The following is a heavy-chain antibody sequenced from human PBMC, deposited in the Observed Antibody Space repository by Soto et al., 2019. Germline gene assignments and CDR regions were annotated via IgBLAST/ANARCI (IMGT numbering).Heavy chain of an antibody. J-gene: IGHJ4*02. D-gene: IGHD3-9*01. Sequence: SGPTLVNPTQTLTLTCTFSGFSLSTSGMCVSWIRQPPGKALEWLARIDWDDDKYYSTSLKTRLTISKDTSKNQVVLTMTNMDPVDTATYYCARSRAEPLVIIDFDYWGQGTLVTVSS. CDR1: GFSLSTSGMC. V-gene: IGHV2-70*11. CDR3: ARSRAEPLVIIDFDY. CDR2: IDWDDDK.